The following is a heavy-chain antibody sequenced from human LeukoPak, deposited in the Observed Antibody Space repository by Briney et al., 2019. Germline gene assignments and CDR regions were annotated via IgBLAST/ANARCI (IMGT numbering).Heavy chain of an antibody. V-gene: IGHV4-34*01. CDR2: INHSGIT. J-gene: IGHJ5*01. CDR3: ALAPNSNWFDF. D-gene: IGHD2-8*01. CDR1: GGSFSTYY. Sequence: KTSETLSLTCAVYGGSFSTYYWSWIRQPPGKGLEWIGEINHSGITKYNPSLKSRVSISVDTSKNQFSLKLDSVTAADTAVYYCALAPNSNWFDFWGQGTLVTVSS.